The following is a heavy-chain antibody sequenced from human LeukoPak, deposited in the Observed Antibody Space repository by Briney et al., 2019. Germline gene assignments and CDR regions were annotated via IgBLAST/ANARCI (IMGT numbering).Heavy chain of an antibody. Sequence: GGSLRLSCVASGFTFSMYGMSWVRQRPGEGLEWISVIAATGGRPYYADSVKGRFTISRDNSKNTLYLQMNSLRAEDTAVYYCAKDEPLTGGTLDYWGQGTLVTVSS. CDR2: IAATGGRP. CDR1: GFTFSMYG. V-gene: IGHV3-23*01. J-gene: IGHJ4*02. CDR3: AKDEPLTGGTLDY. D-gene: IGHD7-27*01.